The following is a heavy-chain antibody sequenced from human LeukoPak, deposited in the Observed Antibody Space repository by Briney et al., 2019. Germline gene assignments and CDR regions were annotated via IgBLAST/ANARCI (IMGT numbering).Heavy chain of an antibody. CDR3: ARSRTSSPYDKNLNF. CDR1: GFTFSSYD. J-gene: IGHJ4*02. D-gene: IGHD1-14*01. V-gene: IGHV3-23*01. Sequence: GGSLRLSCAASGFTFSSYDMSWVRQAPGKGLEWVSAISGSGVSTYYADSVKGRFTISRDDAQNSVYLQMNSLKDEDTAVYYCARSRTSSPYDKNLNFWGQGTLVIVSS. CDR2: ISGSGVST.